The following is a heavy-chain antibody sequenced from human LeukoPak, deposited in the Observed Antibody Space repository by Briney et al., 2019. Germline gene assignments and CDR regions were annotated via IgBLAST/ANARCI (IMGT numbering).Heavy chain of an antibody. V-gene: IGHV4-59*01. CDR2: IYCSGST. J-gene: IGHJ4*02. Sequence: SATLSLTCTVSGGSISSYYWSWIRQPPGKRLEWIGYIYCSGSTNYNPSLKSRVTISVDTSKNQFSLKLSSVTAADTAVYYCARVGGSYYYDSSGLIPFDYWGQGTLVTVSS. CDR1: GGSISSYY. D-gene: IGHD3-22*01. CDR3: ARVGGSYYYDSSGLIPFDY.